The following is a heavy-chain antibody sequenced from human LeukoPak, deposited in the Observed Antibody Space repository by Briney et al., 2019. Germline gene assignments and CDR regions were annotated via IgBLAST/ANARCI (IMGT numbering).Heavy chain of an antibody. D-gene: IGHD6-19*01. V-gene: IGHV4-59*01. Sequence: SETLSLTCTVSGGSISSYYWSWIRQPPEKGLEWIGYIYYSGSTNYNPSLKSRVTISVDTSKNQFSLKLSSVTAADTAVYYCAREVATAVAGTGDGDWFDPWGQGTLVTVSS. CDR2: IYYSGST. CDR1: GGSISSYY. J-gene: IGHJ5*02. CDR3: AREVATAVAGTGDGDWFDP.